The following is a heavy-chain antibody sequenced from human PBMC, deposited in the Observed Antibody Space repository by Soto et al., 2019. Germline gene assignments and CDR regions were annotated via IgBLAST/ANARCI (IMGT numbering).Heavy chain of an antibody. D-gene: IGHD6-19*01. J-gene: IGHJ5*02. CDR3: ARVGIAVAGTEWFDP. CDR2: IYHSGST. CDR1: GGSISSSNW. Sequence: QVQLQESGPGLVKPSGTLSLTCAVSGGSISSSNWWSWVRQAPGKGLEWIGEIYHSGSTNYNPSLKSRVTISVDKSKNQFSLKLSSVTAADTAVYYCARVGIAVAGTEWFDPWGQGTLVTVSS. V-gene: IGHV4-4*02.